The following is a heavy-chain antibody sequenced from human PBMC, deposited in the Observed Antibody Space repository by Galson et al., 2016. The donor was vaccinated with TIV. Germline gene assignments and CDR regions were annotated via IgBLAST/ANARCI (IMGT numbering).Heavy chain of an antibody. J-gene: IGHJ4*02. Sequence: SLRLSCAASGFTFGTYTMNWVRLTPGKGLEWVSRIKMDGSTTNYADSVKGRFTISRDNAKNTLYLQMNNLRAEDTAVYYCARRRYSGTYLEDDWGQGTMVTVSS. CDR2: IKMDGSTT. V-gene: IGHV3-74*01. CDR3: ARRRYSGTYLEDD. D-gene: IGHD1-26*01. CDR1: GFTFGTYT.